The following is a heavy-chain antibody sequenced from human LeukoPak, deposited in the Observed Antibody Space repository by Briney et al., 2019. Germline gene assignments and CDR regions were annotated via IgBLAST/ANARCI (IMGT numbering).Heavy chain of an antibody. CDR3: ARDRGYCTNGVCYSLVYYFDY. Sequence: ASVKVSCKASGYTLTGYYMHWVRQAPGQGLEWMGRINPNSGGTNYAQKLQGRVTMTRDTSISTAYMELSRLRSDDTAVYYCARDRGYCTNGVCYSLVYYFDYWGQGTLVTVSS. D-gene: IGHD2-8*01. V-gene: IGHV1-2*06. CDR1: GYTLTGYY. J-gene: IGHJ4*02. CDR2: INPNSGGT.